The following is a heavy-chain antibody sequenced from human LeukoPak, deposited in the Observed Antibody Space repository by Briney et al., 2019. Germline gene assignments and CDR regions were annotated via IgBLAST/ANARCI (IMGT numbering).Heavy chain of an antibody. V-gene: IGHV1-58*02. J-gene: IGHJ3*02. CDR1: GFTFISSA. D-gene: IGHD2-15*01. CDR2: IVVGSGNT. Sequence: ASVKVSCKASGFTFISSAMQWVRQARGQRLEWIGWIVVGSGNTNYAQKFQERVTITRDMSTSTAYMELSSLRSEDTAVYYCAAGDGYCSGGSCYPHIWGQGTMVTVSS. CDR3: AAGDGYCSGGSCYPHI.